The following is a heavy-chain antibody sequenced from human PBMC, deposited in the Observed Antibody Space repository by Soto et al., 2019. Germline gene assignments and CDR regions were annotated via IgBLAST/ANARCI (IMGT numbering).Heavy chain of an antibody. CDR3: ARDKGYSSWGGDAFDI. CDR1: GFTFSSYA. D-gene: IGHD6-13*01. J-gene: IGHJ3*02. CDR2: ISYDGSNK. V-gene: IGHV3-30-3*01. Sequence: LSLTCAASGFTFSSYAMHWVRQAPGKGLEWVAVISYDGSNKYYADSVKGRFTISRDNSKNTLYLQMNSLRAEDTAVYYCARDKGYSSWGGDAFDIWGQGTMVTVSS.